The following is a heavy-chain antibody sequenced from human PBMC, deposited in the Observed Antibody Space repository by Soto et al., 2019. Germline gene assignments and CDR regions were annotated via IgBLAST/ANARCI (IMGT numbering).Heavy chain of an antibody. CDR2: IYYNGAT. D-gene: IGHD3-10*01. Sequence: QLHLQESGPGLVKPSQTLSLTCTVSGDSMKSADYYWSWIRQPPGKGLEWLGYIYYNGATYYTPSLARRLTISVDTSKNPFSLKLRSVTAADTAVYFCARDGGRGYYGSGTYFDFWGQGTLVTVSS. V-gene: IGHV4-30-4*08. CDR3: ARDGGRGYYGSGTYFDF. CDR1: GDSMKSADYY. J-gene: IGHJ4*02.